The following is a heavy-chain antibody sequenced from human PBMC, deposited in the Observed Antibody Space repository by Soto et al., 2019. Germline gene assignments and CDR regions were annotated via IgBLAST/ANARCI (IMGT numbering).Heavy chain of an antibody. CDR3: ARDLGQQLFDY. CDR2: ISAYNGNK. D-gene: IGHD6-13*01. V-gene: IGHV1-18*01. J-gene: IGHJ4*02. Sequence: QVQLVQSGAEVKKPGASVKVSCKASGYTFTSYGISWVRQAPGQGLEWMGWISAYNGNKKYAKKLQDRVSMTTDTSTITAYMELRSLRSDDTAVYYCARDLGQQLFDYWGQGTLVTVSS. CDR1: GYTFTSYG.